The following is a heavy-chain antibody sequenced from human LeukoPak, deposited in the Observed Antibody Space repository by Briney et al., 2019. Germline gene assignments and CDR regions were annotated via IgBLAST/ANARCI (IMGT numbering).Heavy chain of an antibody. CDR1: GGSFSGYY. J-gene: IGHJ3*02. CDR2: INHSGST. D-gene: IGHD5-18*01. CDR3: ARVRYSYGPWYDAFDI. V-gene: IGHV4-34*01. Sequence: PSETLSLTCAVYGGSFSGYYWSWIRQPPGKGLEWIGEINHSGSTNYNPSLKSRVTISVDTSKNQFSLKLSSVTAADTAVYYCARVRYSYGPWYDAFDIWGQGTMVTVSS.